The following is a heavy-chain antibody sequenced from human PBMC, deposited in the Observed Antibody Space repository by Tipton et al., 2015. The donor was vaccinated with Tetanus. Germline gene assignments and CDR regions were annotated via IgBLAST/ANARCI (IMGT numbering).Heavy chain of an antibody. V-gene: IGHV3-21*01. D-gene: IGHD6-25*01. J-gene: IGHJ4*02. Sequence: WVRQSPGKGLEWVASISSTSRYIYYADSVKGRFTISRDNTKSSLYLQMNSLRAGDTAAYYCASGSTLDFWGQGTLVTVSS. CDR3: ASGSTLDF. CDR2: ISSTSRYI.